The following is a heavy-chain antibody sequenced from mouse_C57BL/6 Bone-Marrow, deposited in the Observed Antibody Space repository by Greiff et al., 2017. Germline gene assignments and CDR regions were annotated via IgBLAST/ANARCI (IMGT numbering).Heavy chain of an antibody. Sequence: QVQLQQSGPELVKPGASVKISCKASGYAFSSSWMNWVKQRPGKGLEWIGRIYPGDGDTYYNEKFKGKATLTADKSSSTAYMELRSLTSEDSAVYFCARLRSFAYWGQGTLVTVSA. CDR3: ARLRSFAY. CDR2: IYPGDGDT. J-gene: IGHJ3*01. CDR1: GYAFSSSW. V-gene: IGHV1-82*01. D-gene: IGHD1-1*01.